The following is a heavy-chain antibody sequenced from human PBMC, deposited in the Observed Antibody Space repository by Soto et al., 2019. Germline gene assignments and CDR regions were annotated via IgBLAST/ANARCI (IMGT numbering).Heavy chain of an antibody. Sequence: SETLSLTCTVSGGSISSCYWSWIRQPAGKGLEWIGRIYTSGSTNYNPSLKSRVTMSVDTSKNQFSLKLSSVTAADTAVYYCARDYPIAAAAPNWFDPWGQGTLVTVSS. D-gene: IGHD6-13*01. V-gene: IGHV4-4*07. CDR1: GGSISSCY. CDR3: ARDYPIAAAAPNWFDP. J-gene: IGHJ5*02. CDR2: IYTSGST.